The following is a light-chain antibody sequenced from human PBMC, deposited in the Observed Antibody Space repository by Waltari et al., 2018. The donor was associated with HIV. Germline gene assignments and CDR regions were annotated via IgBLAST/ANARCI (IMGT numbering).Light chain of an antibody. V-gene: IGLV1-47*01. CDR2: RPN. CDR3: AAWDDTLSSYV. Sequence: QSVLTQPPSASGTPGPRVPISCSGSNSNLGGKAVYWFQHLPGTAPKRLIYRPNQRRSGVPDRFSGSQSGTSASLAISGLRSDYEADYYCAAWDDTLSSYVFGTGTTVTV. J-gene: IGLJ1*01. CDR1: NSNLGGKA.